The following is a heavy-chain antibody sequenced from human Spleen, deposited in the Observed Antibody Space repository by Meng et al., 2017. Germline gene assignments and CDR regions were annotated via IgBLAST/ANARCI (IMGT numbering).Heavy chain of an antibody. J-gene: IGHJ5*02. Sequence: VQLQQWGAGRLKPSGTLSLTCVVSGGSFSDYYWSWIRQPPGKGLEWIGEINHSGSTNYNPSLESRATISVDTSQNNLSLKLSSVTAADSAVYYCARDRIVVVLTPAPSRWLDPWGQGTLVTVSS. CDR3: ARDRIVVVLTPAPSRWLDP. CDR1: GGSFSDYY. D-gene: IGHD2-15*01. CDR2: INHSGST. V-gene: IGHV4-34*01.